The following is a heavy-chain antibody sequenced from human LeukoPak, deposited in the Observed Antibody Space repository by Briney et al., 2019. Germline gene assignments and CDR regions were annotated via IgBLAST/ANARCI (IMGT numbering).Heavy chain of an antibody. CDR1: GYTFTGYY. V-gene: IGHV1-2*06. D-gene: IGHD3-3*01. CDR2: INPNSGGT. CDR3: ARDLNDFWSGYPFGPYNWFDP. J-gene: IGHJ5*02. Sequence: VASVKVSCKASGYTFTGYYMHWVRQAPGQGLEWMGRINPNSGGTNYAQKFQGRVTMTRDTSISTAYMELSRLRSDDTAVYYCARDLNDFWSGYPFGPYNWFDPWGQGILVTVSS.